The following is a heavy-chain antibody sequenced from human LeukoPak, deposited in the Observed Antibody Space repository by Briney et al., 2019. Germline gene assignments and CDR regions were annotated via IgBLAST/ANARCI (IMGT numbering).Heavy chain of an antibody. V-gene: IGHV4-59*01. Sequence: SETLSLTCTVSGGSISSYYWSWIRQPPGKGLEWIGYIYYSGSTDYNPSLKSRVTISVDTSKNQFSLKLSSVTAADTAVYYCARVGTYYDFWSGYYRYYYYMDVWGKGTTVTVSS. CDR3: ARVGTYYDFWSGYYRYYYYMDV. CDR2: IYYSGST. CDR1: GGSISSYY. J-gene: IGHJ6*03. D-gene: IGHD3-3*01.